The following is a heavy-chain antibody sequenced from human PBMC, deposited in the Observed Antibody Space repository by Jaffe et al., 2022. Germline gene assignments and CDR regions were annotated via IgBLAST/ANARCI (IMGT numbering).Heavy chain of an antibody. J-gene: IGHJ3*01. CDR1: GFSFSSYS. Sequence: EVQLVESGGGLVNPGGSLRLSCAAAGFSFSSYSMNWVRQAPGKGLEWVSSMTSSGDYIYYADSVKGRFTISRDNSKKSLYLILNSLRAEDTAVYYCARNAPRHSSGRVDAFDLWGQGTMVTVSS. V-gene: IGHV3-21*01. D-gene: IGHD3-22*01. CDR2: MTSSGDYI. CDR3: ARNAPRHSSGRVDAFDL.